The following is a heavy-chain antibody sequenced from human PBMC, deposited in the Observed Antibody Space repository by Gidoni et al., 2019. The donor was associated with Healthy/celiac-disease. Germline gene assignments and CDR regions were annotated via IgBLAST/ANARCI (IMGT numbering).Heavy chain of an antibody. CDR3: ARDPTHYYYGSGWSMDV. J-gene: IGHJ6*02. CDR1: GFTFSRCW. CDR2: IKQDGSKK. V-gene: IGHV3-7*04. D-gene: IGHD3-10*01. Sequence: EVQLVESGGDLVKRGGSLRLSCAASGFTFSRCWMSWVRQAPGKGLEWVANIKQDGSKKYYVDSVKGRFTISRDNAKNSLYLQMNSLRAEDTAVYYCARDPTHYYYGSGWSMDVWGQGTTVTVSS.